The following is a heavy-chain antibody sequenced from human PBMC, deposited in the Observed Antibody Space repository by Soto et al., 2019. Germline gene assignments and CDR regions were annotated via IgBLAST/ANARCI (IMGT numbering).Heavy chain of an antibody. V-gene: IGHV3-30*18. J-gene: IGHJ4*02. D-gene: IGHD2-15*01. CDR1: GFTFSSYG. Sequence: QVQLVESGGGVVQPGRSLRLSCAASGFTFSSYGMHWVRQAPGKGLEWVAVISYDGSNKYYADFVKGRFTISRDNSKNTLYLQMNSLRAEDTAVYYCAKDGSGVVAATDYWGQGTLVTVSS. CDR3: AKDGSGVVAATDY. CDR2: ISYDGSNK.